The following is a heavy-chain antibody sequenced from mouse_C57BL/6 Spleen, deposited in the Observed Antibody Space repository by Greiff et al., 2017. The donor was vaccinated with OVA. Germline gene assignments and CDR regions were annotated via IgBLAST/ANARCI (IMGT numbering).Heavy chain of an antibody. CDR1: GFTFSDYY. V-gene: IGHV5-12*01. D-gene: IGHD1-1*01. Sequence: EVKLVESGGGLVQPGGSLKLSCAASGFTFSDYYMYWVRQTPEKRLEWVAYISNGGGSTYYPDTVKGRFTISRDNAKNTLYLQMSRLKSEDTAMYYCARRGGYYGSSYGYFDYWGQGTTLTVSS. J-gene: IGHJ2*01. CDR2: ISNGGGST. CDR3: ARRGGYYGSSYGYFDY.